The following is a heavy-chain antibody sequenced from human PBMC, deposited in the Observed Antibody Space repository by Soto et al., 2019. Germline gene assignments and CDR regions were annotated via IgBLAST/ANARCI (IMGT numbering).Heavy chain of an antibody. V-gene: IGHV4-30-2*01. D-gene: IGHD3-10*01. J-gene: IGHJ4*02. CDR3: ARAIGWFGELLGGYYFDY. CDR1: GGSISSGGYS. CDR2: IYHSGST. Sequence: QLQLQESGSGLVKPSQTLSLTCAVSGGSISSGGYSWSWIRQPPGKGLEWIGYIYHSGSTYYYPSLKSRVTISVNRSKNQFSLKLSSVTATDTTVYYCARAIGWFGELLGGYYFDYWGQGTLVTVSS.